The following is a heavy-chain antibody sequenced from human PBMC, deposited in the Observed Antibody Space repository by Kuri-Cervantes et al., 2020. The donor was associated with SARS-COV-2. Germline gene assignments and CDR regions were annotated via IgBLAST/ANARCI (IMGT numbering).Heavy chain of an antibody. CDR3: ARGNRGRAEVSYYYYMDV. J-gene: IGHJ6*03. Sequence: GGSLRPSCVASGFTFSSYAMSWVRQAPGKGLEWVSAISGSGGSTYYADSVKGRFTISRDNSKNTLYLQMNSLRAEDTAVYYCARGNRGRAEVSYYYYMDVWGKGTTVTVSS. D-gene: IGHD1-14*01. CDR1: GFTFSSYA. CDR2: ISGSGGST. V-gene: IGHV3-23*01.